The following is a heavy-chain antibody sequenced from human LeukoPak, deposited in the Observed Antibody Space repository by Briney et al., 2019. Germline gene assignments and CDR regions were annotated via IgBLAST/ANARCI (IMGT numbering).Heavy chain of an antibody. CDR3: AREGGRAVPGRFDQ. J-gene: IGHJ4*02. Sequence: PGGSLRLSCAASGINFRSSGMHWVRHAPGKGLEWVTFIQNDGSDKYYAASVKGRFTISRDNSKNTVYLHMASLRADDTALYYCAREGGRAVPGRFDQWGQGTLVTVSS. D-gene: IGHD6-13*01. CDR1: GINFRSSG. V-gene: IGHV3-30*02. CDR2: IQNDGSDK.